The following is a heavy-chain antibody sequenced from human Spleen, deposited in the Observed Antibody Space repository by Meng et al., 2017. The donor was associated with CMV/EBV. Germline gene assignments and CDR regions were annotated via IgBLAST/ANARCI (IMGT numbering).Heavy chain of an antibody. CDR1: GLTFSANY. CDR2: ISSSGSTI. J-gene: IGHJ4*02. CDR3: ARDRYYGSGTYYY. V-gene: IGHV3-11*01. D-gene: IGHD3-10*01. Sequence: AAAGLTFSANYNSWIRQAPGKGLEWISYISSSGSTIYYADSVKGRFTVSRDNAKKLLYLQMNSLRAEDTAVYYCARDRYYGSGTYYYWGQGTLVTVSS.